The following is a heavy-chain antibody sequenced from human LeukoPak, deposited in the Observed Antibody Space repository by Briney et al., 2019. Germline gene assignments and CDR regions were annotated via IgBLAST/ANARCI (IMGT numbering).Heavy chain of an antibody. V-gene: IGHV4-4*07. Sequence: SETLSLTCTVSGGSISSYYWSWIRQPAGKGLEWIGRIYTSGSTNYNPSLKSRVTMSVDTSKNQFSLKLSSVTAADTAVYYCARASPLITIFGTDAFDIRGQGTMVTVSS. CDR1: GGSISSYY. CDR2: IYTSGST. J-gene: IGHJ3*02. CDR3: ARASPLITIFGTDAFDI. D-gene: IGHD3-3*01.